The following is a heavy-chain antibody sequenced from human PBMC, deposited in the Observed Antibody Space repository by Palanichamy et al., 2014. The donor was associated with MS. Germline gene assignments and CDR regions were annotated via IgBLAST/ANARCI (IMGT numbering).Heavy chain of an antibody. CDR1: GGSISSYY. CDR3: ASQYSGSYYGYYYYGMDV. V-gene: IGHV4-59*01. D-gene: IGHD1-26*01. J-gene: IGHJ6*02. Sequence: VQLQESGPGLVKPSETLSLTCTVSGGSISSYYWSWIRQPPGKGLEWIGYIYYSGSTNYNPSLKSRVTISVDTSKNQFSLKLSSVTAADTAVYYCASQYSGSYYGYYYYGMDVWGQGTTDTVSS. CDR2: IYYSGST.